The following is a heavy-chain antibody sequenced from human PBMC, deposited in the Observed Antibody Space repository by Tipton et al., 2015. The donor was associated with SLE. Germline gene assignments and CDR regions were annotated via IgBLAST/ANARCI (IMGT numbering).Heavy chain of an antibody. CDR1: GGSISSGGYY. CDR2: IYYSGST. D-gene: IGHD2/OR15-2a*01. Sequence: TLSLTCTVSGGSISSGGYYWSWIRQHPGKGLEWIGYIYYSGSTYYNPSLKSRVTISIDTSKNQFSLKLSSVTAADTALYYCARAFNYYYFYMDVWGKGTTVTVSS. CDR3: ARAFNYYYFYMDV. V-gene: IGHV4-31*03. J-gene: IGHJ6*03.